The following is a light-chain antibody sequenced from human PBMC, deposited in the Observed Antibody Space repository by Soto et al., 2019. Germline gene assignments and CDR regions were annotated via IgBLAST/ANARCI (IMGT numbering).Light chain of an antibody. J-gene: IGLJ2*01. V-gene: IGLV2-23*01. CDR1: SSDVGSYNL. CDR3: CSYAGSSTPVV. Sequence: QSVLTQPASVSGSPGQSITISCTGTSSDVGSYNLVSWYQQHPGKAPKLMIYEGSKRPSGVSNRFSGSKSGNTASLTISGLQAEDEADYYCCSYAGSSTPVVVGGGTKVTVL. CDR2: EGS.